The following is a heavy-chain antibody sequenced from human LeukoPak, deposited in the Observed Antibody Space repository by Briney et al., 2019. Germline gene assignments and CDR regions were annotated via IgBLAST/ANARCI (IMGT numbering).Heavy chain of an antibody. Sequence: PSETLSLTCTVSGGSIRSYYWSWIRQPPGKGLEWIGYIYYSGSTNYNPSLKSRVTISVDTSKNQFSLKLSSVTAADTAVYYCARVYYSSSYDYWYFDLWGRGTLVTVSA. V-gene: IGHV4-59*01. CDR2: IYYSGST. J-gene: IGHJ2*01. CDR1: GGSIRSYY. CDR3: ARVYYSSSYDYWYFDL. D-gene: IGHD6-13*01.